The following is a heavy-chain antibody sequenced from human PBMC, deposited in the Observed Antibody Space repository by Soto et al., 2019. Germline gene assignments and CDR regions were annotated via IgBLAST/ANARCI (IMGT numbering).Heavy chain of an antibody. V-gene: IGHV1-18*01. Sequence: QVQLLQSGAEAKEPGASVKVSCKASGYTFTRYSISWVRQAPGQGPEWMGLISAYSGDTNYAQDLQGRVTMTTDTSTGTAYMELRSLRSDDTAVYYCARVYGYSSGWYGGHFDYWGQGTQVTVSS. CDR1: GYTFTRYS. J-gene: IGHJ4*02. CDR3: ARVYGYSSGWYGGHFDY. CDR2: ISAYSGDT. D-gene: IGHD6-13*01.